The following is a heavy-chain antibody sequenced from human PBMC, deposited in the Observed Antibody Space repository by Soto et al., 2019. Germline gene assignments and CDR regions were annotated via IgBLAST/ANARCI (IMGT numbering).Heavy chain of an antibody. CDR1: GGSISSGGYS. CDR3: ARHQSHSSSYVDP. CDR2: IYHSGSP. Sequence: SETLSLTCAASGGSISSGGYSWSWIRQPPGKGLEWIGYIYHSGSPYYNPSLKSRVTISVDRSKNQFSLKLSSVTAADTAVYYCARHQSHSSSYVDPWGQGTLVTVSS. D-gene: IGHD6-13*01. J-gene: IGHJ5*02. V-gene: IGHV4-30-2*01.